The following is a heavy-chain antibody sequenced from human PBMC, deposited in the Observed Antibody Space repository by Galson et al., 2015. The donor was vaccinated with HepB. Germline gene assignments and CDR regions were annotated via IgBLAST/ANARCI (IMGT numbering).Heavy chain of an antibody. CDR2: INPNVGNI. CDR3: ARDQAHGWESQTHARDI. Sequence: SVKVSCKASGYIFDSYYLHWLRQAPGQGLEWMGKINPNVGNINYSQRLQGRVTMTRDTSTNNVSLELSSLRSEDTDVYYCARDQAHGWESQTHARDIWGQGTVVTVSS. D-gene: IGHD1-26*01. J-gene: IGHJ3*02. V-gene: IGHV1-46*02. CDR1: GYIFDSYY.